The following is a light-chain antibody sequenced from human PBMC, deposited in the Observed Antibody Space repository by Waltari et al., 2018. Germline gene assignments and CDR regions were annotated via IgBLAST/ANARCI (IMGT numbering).Light chain of an antibody. CDR1: SSDVGSYNR. V-gene: IGLV2-18*02. J-gene: IGLJ2*01. Sequence: QSALTQPPSVSGSPGQSVTISCTGTSSDVGSYNRVSWYQQPPGTAPKLMIYEVGKRPSGVPDRFSGSKSGNTAPLTISGVQAEDEAEYYCSSYTSSTTSYVVFGGGTKLTVL. CDR3: SSYTSSTTSYVV. CDR2: EVG.